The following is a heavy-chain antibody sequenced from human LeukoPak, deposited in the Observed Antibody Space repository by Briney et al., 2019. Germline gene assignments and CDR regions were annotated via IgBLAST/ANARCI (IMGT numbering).Heavy chain of an antibody. CDR2: IYYSGST. V-gene: IGHV4-39*01. Sequence: SETLSLTCTVSGGYISSYYWGWIRQPPGKGLEWIGSIYYSGSTYYNPSLKSRVTISVDTSKNQFSLKLSSVAAADTAVYYCARHVVGYSYESSGGSLDYWGQGTLVTVSS. CDR3: ARHVVGYSYESSGGSLDY. J-gene: IGHJ4*02. CDR1: GGYISSYY. D-gene: IGHD3-22*01.